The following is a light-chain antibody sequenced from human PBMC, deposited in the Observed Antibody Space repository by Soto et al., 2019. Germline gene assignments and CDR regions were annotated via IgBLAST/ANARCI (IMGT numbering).Light chain of an antibody. V-gene: IGKV3-15*01. CDR2: GAS. Sequence: EIVMTQSPVTLSVSPGETATLSCRASQRVSGNLAWYQHKPGQSPRLLIYGASTRATGIPARFSGSGSETEFTLTISSLQSEDIAVYYCQQYNSLPSGTFGQGTRLEIK. J-gene: IGKJ5*01. CDR3: QQYNSLPSGT. CDR1: QRVSGN.